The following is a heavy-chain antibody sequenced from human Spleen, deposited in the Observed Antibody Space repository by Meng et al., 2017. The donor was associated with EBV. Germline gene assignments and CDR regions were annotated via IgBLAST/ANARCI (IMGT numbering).Heavy chain of an antibody. Sequence: VQLEEAVPGLVKPSETLSLTCTVSGGSVSSGIYYWSWIRQPPGKGLEWIGYIYYGGSTNYDPSLKSRVTISVDTSKNQFSLKLSSVIAADTAIYYCARGVKYCSGGSCYHFDSWGQGTLVTVSS. CDR2: IYYGGST. V-gene: IGHV4-61*01. CDR3: ARGVKYCSGGSCYHFDS. CDR1: GGSVSSGIYY. D-gene: IGHD2-15*01. J-gene: IGHJ4*02.